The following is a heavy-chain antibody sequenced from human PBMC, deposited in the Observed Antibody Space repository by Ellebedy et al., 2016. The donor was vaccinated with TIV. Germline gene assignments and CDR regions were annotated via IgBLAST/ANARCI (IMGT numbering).Heavy chain of an antibody. CDR3: AKGLGVSGHWGP. J-gene: IGHJ4*02. V-gene: IGHV3-9*01. CDR2: ISWNSGSI. D-gene: IGHD3-16*01. CDR1: GFTFDDSA. Sequence: SLKISCAASGFTFDDSAMHWVRQAPGKGLEWVSGISWNSGSIGYADSVKGRFTISRDNAKNSLYLQMNSLRAEDTALYYCAKGLGVSGHWGPWGQGTLVTVSS.